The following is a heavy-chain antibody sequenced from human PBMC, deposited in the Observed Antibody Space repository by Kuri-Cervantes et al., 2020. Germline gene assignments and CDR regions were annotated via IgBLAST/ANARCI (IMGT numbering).Heavy chain of an antibody. CDR3: ARFGYSSDWYENWFDP. Sequence: SDTLSLTCTVSGGSIRSGSYYWGWIRQPPGKGLEWIGGVYYSGSTFYNPSLKSRVTISVDTSKNQFSLKLSSVTAADTAVYYCARFGYSSDWYENWFDPWGQGTLVTVSS. CDR1: GGSIRSGSYY. J-gene: IGHJ5*02. V-gene: IGHV4-39*07. CDR2: VYYSGST. D-gene: IGHD6-19*01.